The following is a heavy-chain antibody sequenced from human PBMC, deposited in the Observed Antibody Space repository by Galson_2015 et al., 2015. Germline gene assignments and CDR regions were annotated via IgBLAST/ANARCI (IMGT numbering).Heavy chain of an antibody. D-gene: IGHD2-2*01. CDR1: GFTFSSYS. CDR3: AKGGVVVVPAAMLGHDAFDI. CDR2: ISGSGGST. V-gene: IGHV3-23*01. J-gene: IGHJ3*02. Sequence: SLRLSCAASGFTFSSYSMNWVRQAPGKGLEWVSAISGSGGSTYYADSVKGRFTISRDNSKNTLYLQMNSLRAEDTAVYYCAKGGVVVVPAAMLGHDAFDIWGQGTMVTVSS.